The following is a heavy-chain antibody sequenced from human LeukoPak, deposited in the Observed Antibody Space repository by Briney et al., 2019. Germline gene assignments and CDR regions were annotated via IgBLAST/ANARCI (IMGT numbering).Heavy chain of an antibody. Sequence: GESLQISCKGSGYSFTSYWITWVRQMPRKGLEWMGRIDPSDSYTNYSPSFQGHVTISADKSISTAYLQWSSLKASDTAMYYCAAQSKDHFDYWGQGTLVTVSS. J-gene: IGHJ4*02. CDR1: GYSFTSYW. CDR2: IDPSDSYT. CDR3: AAQSKDHFDY. V-gene: IGHV5-10-1*01.